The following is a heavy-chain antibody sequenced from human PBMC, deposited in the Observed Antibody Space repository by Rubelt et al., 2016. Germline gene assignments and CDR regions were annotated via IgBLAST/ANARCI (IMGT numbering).Heavy chain of an antibody. V-gene: IGHV3-7*01. D-gene: IGHD5-12*01. CDR3: ARYGGSGFSFDY. Sequence: EVQLLESGGGLVQPGGSLRLSCAASGFTFSNYAMSWVRQAPRKGLEWVANIKVDGSEKYYVDSVMGRFTISRDNTKNSLSLEMNSLRAEDAAFYYCARYGGSGFSFDYWGQGTLVTVSS. J-gene: IGHJ4*02. CDR1: GFTFSNYA. CDR2: IKVDGSEK.